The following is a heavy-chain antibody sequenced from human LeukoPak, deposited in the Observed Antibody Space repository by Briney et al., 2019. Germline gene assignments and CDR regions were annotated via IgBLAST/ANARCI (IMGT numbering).Heavy chain of an antibody. CDR3: ARDRYFGEFGFDP. D-gene: IGHD3-9*01. CDR2: IYYSGST. V-gene: IGHV4-30-4*01. Sequence: SQTLSLTCTVSGGSISSGDYYWSWIRQPPGKGLEWIGYIYYSGSTYYNPSLKSRVTISVDTSKNQFSLKLSSVTAADTAVYYCARDRYFGEFGFDPWGQGTLVTVSS. J-gene: IGHJ5*02. CDR1: GGSISSGDYY.